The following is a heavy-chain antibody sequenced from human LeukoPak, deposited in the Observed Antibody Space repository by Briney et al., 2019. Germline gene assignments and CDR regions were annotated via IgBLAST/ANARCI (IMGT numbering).Heavy chain of an antibody. CDR3: ARENWGKFDY. Sequence: PGGSLRLSCAASGFINNYWMNWVRQAPGKGLEWVAYIRQDGSERDCVDSLKGRFTISRDNAKNSLYLQMNSLRVEDTAIYYCARENWGKFDYWGQGTLVTVSS. D-gene: IGHD7-27*01. CDR1: GFINNYW. J-gene: IGHJ4*02. CDR2: IRQDGSER. V-gene: IGHV3-7*01.